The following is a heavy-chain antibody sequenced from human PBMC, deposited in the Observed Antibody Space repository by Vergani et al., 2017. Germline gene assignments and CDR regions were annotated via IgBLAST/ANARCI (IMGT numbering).Heavy chain of an antibody. D-gene: IGHD6-6*01. Sequence: EVQLVESGGGLVQPGGSLRLSCAASGFTFSSYWMSWVRQAPGKGLEWVANIKQDGSEKYYVDSVKGRFTISRDNAKNSLTLQMNSLRAEDTAVYYCARVWLWEYSSSYRDRPSDYWGQGTLVTVSS. V-gene: IGHV3-7*01. CDR1: GFTFSSYW. J-gene: IGHJ4*02. CDR3: ARVWLWEYSSSYRDRPSDY. CDR2: IKQDGSEK.